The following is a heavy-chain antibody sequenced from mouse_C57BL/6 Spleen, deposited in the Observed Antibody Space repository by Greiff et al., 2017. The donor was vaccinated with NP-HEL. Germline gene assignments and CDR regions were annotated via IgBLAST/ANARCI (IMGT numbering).Heavy chain of an antibody. Sequence: VKLQESGPELVKPGASVKISCKASGYAFSSSWMNWVKQRPGKGLEWIGRIYPGDGDTNYNGKFKGKATLTADKSSSTAYMQLSSLTSEDSAVYFCARDSNYEDYAMDYWGQGTSVTVSS. CDR2: IYPGDGDT. D-gene: IGHD2-5*01. J-gene: IGHJ4*01. CDR3: ARDSNYEDYAMDY. V-gene: IGHV1-82*01. CDR1: GYAFSSSW.